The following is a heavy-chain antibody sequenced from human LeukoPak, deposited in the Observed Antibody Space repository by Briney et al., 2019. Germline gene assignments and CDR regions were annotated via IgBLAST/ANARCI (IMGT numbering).Heavy chain of an antibody. CDR1: GGSISSSSYY. D-gene: IGHD2-8*01. Sequence: PSETLSLTCTVSGGSISSSSYYWGWIRQPPGKGLEWIGSIYYSGSTCYNPSLKSRVTISVDTSKNQFSLKLSSVTAADTAVYYCARTPEGVYATTFDYWGQGTLVTVSS. J-gene: IGHJ4*02. CDR2: IYYSGST. CDR3: ARTPEGVYATTFDY. V-gene: IGHV4-39*01.